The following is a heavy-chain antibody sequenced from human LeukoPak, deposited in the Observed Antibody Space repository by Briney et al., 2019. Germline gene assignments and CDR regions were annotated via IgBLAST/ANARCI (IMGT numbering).Heavy chain of an antibody. V-gene: IGHV4-39*07. J-gene: IGHJ4*02. CDR2: IYYSGST. Sequence: SETLSLTCTVSGGSISSSSYYWGWIRQPPGKGLEWIGSIYYSGSTYYNPSLKSRVTISVDTSKNQFSLKLSSVTAADTAVYYCARQAGYTYGFEADYWGPGTLVTVSS. CDR1: GGSISSSSYY. CDR3: ARQAGYTYGFEADY. D-gene: IGHD5-18*01.